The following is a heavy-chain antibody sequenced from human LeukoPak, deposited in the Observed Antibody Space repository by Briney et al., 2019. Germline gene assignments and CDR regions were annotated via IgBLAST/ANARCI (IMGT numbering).Heavy chain of an antibody. Sequence: GRSLRLSCAASGFTFSSYAMHWVRQAPGKGLEWVAVISYDGSNKYYADSVKGRFTTSRDNSKNTLYLQMNSLRAEDTAVYYCAREWELLSGPKGDIDYWGQGTLVTVSS. V-gene: IGHV3-30-3*01. J-gene: IGHJ4*02. CDR2: ISYDGSNK. CDR3: AREWELLSGPKGDIDY. D-gene: IGHD1-26*01. CDR1: GFTFSSYA.